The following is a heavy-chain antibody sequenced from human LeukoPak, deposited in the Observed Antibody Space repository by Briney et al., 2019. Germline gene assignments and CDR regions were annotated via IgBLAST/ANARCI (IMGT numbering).Heavy chain of an antibody. CDR2: INHSGST. Sequence: SETLSLTCAVYGGSFSGYYWSWIRQPPGKGLEWIGEINHSGSTNYNPSLKSRVTISVDTSKNQFSLKLSSVTAADTAVYYCARGPWIQLWFGGATRRKRYNWFDPWGQGTLDTVSS. CDR3: ARGPWIQLWFGGATRRKRYNWFDP. D-gene: IGHD5-18*01. CDR1: GGSFSGYY. J-gene: IGHJ5*02. V-gene: IGHV4-34*01.